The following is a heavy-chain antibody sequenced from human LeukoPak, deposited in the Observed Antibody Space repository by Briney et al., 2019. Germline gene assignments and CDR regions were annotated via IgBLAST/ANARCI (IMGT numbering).Heavy chain of an antibody. D-gene: IGHD2-21*01. CDR3: ARKAYCGGDCYSFDY. CDR1: GFTFSDYY. Sequence: PGGSLRPSCAASGFTFSDYYMSWIRQAPGKGLKWVSYISSSGSTYYADSVKGRFTISRDNAKNSLYLQMNSLRAEDTAVYYCARKAYCGGDCYSFDYWGQGTLVTVSS. J-gene: IGHJ4*02. V-gene: IGHV3-11*04. CDR2: ISSSGST.